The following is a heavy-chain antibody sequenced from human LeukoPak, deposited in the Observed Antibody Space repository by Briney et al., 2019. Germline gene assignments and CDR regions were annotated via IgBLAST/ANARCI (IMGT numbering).Heavy chain of an antibody. Sequence: GGSLRLSCAASGFTVSSNYMSWVRQAPGKGLGWVSVIYSGGSTYYADSVKGRFTISRDNSKNTLYLQMNSLRAEDTAVYYCAREESGDYVWGSYRPLGYWGQGTLVTVSS. CDR1: GFTVSSNY. D-gene: IGHD3-16*02. V-gene: IGHV3-66*01. CDR3: AREESGDYVWGSYRPLGY. CDR2: IYSGGST. J-gene: IGHJ4*02.